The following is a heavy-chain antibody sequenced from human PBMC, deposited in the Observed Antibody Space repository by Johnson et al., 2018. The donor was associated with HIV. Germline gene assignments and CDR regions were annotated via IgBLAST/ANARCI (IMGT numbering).Heavy chain of an antibody. CDR1: GLTFSKYA. V-gene: IGHV3-23*04. CDR2: IGGSAVST. D-gene: IGHD6-6*01. Sequence: VQLVESGGGLVQPGGSLRLSCAASGLTFSKYAMNWVRQAPGKGLEWVSLIGGSAVSTYYAASVRGPFTISRDTSKNTLYLQMNSLRAEDTAVYYCAKDQFSSPGGEAFDMWGQGTMVTVSP. J-gene: IGHJ3*02. CDR3: AKDQFSSPGGEAFDM.